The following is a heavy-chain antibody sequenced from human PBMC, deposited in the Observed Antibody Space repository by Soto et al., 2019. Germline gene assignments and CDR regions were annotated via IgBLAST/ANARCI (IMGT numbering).Heavy chain of an antibody. J-gene: IGHJ4*02. Sequence: GESLKISCKVTGYSFTAYWIGWVRQMPGKGLEWMGIIYPGDGQTRYSPSFQGQVTISADKSISTAYLQWSSLKASDTAMYYCARLDGAVAGIVWGQGTLVTVSS. CDR2: IYPGDGQT. CDR3: ARLDGAVAGIV. V-gene: IGHV5-51*01. D-gene: IGHD6-19*01. CDR1: GYSFTAYW.